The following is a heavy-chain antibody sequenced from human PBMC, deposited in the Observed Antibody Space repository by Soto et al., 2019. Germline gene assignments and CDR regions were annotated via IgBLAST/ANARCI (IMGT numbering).Heavy chain of an antibody. CDR2: MSHDGSHK. V-gene: IGHV3-30*03. J-gene: IGHJ6*02. CDR3: ARLPRSGWDHYYYGMDV. D-gene: IGHD6-19*01. Sequence: QVQLVESGGGVVQAGGSLGLSCTASGFTFSTYGMHWVRQAPGKGPEWVAVMSHDGSHKAFLDSVKGRFIISRDNSKNRMYLNMNSLGPDDTAVYYCARLPRSGWDHYYYGMDVWGQGTTVIVSS. CDR1: GFTFSTYG.